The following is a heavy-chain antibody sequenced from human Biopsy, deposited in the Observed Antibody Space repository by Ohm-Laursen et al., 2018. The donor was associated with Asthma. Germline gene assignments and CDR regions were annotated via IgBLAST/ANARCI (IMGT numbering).Heavy chain of an antibody. J-gene: IGHJ6*02. CDR3: ARGPNYHGSGRAPIGMDV. Sequence: GTLSLTCIVSGGSVSTGSYYWSWIRQPPGKGLEWLGYIYYTGSDNYNPSLKGRVPISVDTSKNQFSLRLNSVTAADTAVYYCARGPNYHGSGRAPIGMDVWGQGTTVTVSS. D-gene: IGHD3-10*01. CDR2: IYYTGSD. V-gene: IGHV4-61*01. CDR1: GGSVSTGSYY.